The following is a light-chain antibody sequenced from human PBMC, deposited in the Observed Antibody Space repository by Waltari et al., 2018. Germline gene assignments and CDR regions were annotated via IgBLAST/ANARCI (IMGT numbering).Light chain of an antibody. CDR3: AAWDDSLSGPV. V-gene: IGLV1-47*01. J-gene: IGLJ2*01. CDR1: HSHIERNY. Sequence: QSVLTQPPSASGPAGQRVTLACPGSHSHIERNYVYWYQQLPGTAPKLLIYKGNQRPAGVPDRFSGSKSGTSASLAISGLRSEDEGDYYCAAWDDSLSGPVFGGGTKLTVL. CDR2: KGN.